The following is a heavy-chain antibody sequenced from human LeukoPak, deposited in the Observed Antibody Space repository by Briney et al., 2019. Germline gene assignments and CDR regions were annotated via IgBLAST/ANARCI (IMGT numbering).Heavy chain of an antibody. CDR2: INHSGST. V-gene: IGHV4-34*01. CDR3: ARSPITIFGVVSAFDI. D-gene: IGHD3-3*01. J-gene: IGHJ3*02. CDR1: GGSFSGYY. Sequence: PSETLSLTCAVYGGSFSGYYWSWIRQPPGKGLEWIGEINHSGSTNYNPSLESRVTISVDTSKNQFSLKLSSVTAADTAVYYCARSPITIFGVVSAFDIWGQGTMVTVSS.